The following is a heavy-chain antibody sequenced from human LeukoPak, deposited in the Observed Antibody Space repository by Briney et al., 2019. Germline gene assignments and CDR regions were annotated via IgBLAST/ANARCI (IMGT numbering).Heavy chain of an antibody. Sequence: GGSLRLSCAASGFTFSSYWMNWVRRAPGKGLEWVANIKQDESEKYYVDSVKGRFTISRDNAKNSLYLQMNNLRAEDTAVNYCARVLDSSTSRYQSLKYWGQGTLVTVSS. J-gene: IGHJ1*01. CDR3: ARVLDSSTSRYQSLKY. V-gene: IGHV3-7*01. D-gene: IGHD2-2*01. CDR2: IKQDESEK. CDR1: GFTFSSYW.